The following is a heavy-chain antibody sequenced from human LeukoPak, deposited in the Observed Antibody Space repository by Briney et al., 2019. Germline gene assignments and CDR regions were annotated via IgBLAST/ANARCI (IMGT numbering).Heavy chain of an antibody. D-gene: IGHD3-22*01. Sequence: ASVKVSCKASGYTFTGYYMHWVRQAPGQGLEWMGWISTDNGDTNYAQKLQGRVTMTTDTSTSTAYMELRSLRSDDTAVYYCARPYYYDSSGYYYVEGFFDYWGQGTLVTVSS. V-gene: IGHV1-18*04. CDR2: ISTDNGDT. J-gene: IGHJ4*02. CDR1: GYTFTGYY. CDR3: ARPYYYDSSGYYYVEGFFDY.